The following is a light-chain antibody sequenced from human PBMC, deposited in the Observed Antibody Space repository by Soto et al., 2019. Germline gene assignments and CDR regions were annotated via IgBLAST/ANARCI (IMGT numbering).Light chain of an antibody. CDR1: QSVSSSY. Sequence: EIVLTQSPGTLSLSPGERATLSCRASQSVSSSYLAWYQQKPGQAPRHLIYGASSRATGIPDRFSGSGSGTDFTLTISRLEPDDFAVYYCQQYGSSPRTFGQGTKVEIK. CDR2: GAS. J-gene: IGKJ1*01. V-gene: IGKV3-20*01. CDR3: QQYGSSPRT.